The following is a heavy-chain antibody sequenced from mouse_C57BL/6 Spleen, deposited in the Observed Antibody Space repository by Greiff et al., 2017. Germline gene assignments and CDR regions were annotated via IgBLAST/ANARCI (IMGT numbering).Heavy chain of an antibody. CDR2: ISDGGSYT. Sequence: EVKLVESGGGLVKPGGSLKLSCAASGFTFSSYAMSWVRQTPEKRLEWVATISDGGSYTYYPDNVKGRFTISRDNAKNNLYLQMSHLKSEDTAMYYCARSDDAWFAYWGQGTLVTVSA. V-gene: IGHV5-4*03. CDR3: ARSDDAWFAY. J-gene: IGHJ3*01. CDR1: GFTFSSYA. D-gene: IGHD2-12*01.